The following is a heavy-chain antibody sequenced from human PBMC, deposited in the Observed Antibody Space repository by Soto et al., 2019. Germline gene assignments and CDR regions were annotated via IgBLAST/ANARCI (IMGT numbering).Heavy chain of an antibody. J-gene: IGHJ5*02. CDR3: ARGSTYYYDSSGYYGDWFDP. CDR1: GFTFSSYW. Sequence: EVPLVESGGGLVQPGGSLRLSCAASGFTFSSYWMHWVRQAPGKGLVWVSRLNSDGSSTSYADSVKGRFTISRDNAKNTLYLQMNSLRAEDTAVYYCARGSTYYYDSSGYYGDWFDPWGQGTLVTVSS. CDR2: LNSDGSST. D-gene: IGHD3-22*01. V-gene: IGHV3-74*01.